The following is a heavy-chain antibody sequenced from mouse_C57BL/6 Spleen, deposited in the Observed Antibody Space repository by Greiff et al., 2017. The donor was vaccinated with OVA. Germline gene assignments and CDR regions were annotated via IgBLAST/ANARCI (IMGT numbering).Heavy chain of an antibody. CDR1: GFNIQDYS. CDR3: ARGGSSYRWYFDV. D-gene: IGHD1-1*01. Sequence: VQLQQSGAELVKPGASVKLSCTASGFNIQDYSMHWVKQRTEQGLEWIGRIDPEDGENKYAPKFQGKATITADTSSNPAYLQLSSLTSEDTAVYYCARGGSSYRWYFDVWGTGTTVTVSS. J-gene: IGHJ1*03. V-gene: IGHV14-2*01. CDR2: IDPEDGEN.